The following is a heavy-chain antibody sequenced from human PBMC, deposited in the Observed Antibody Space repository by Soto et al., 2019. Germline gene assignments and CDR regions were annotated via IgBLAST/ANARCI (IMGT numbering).Heavy chain of an antibody. V-gene: IGHV3-21*01. J-gene: IGHJ6*03. CDR2: ISSSSSYI. D-gene: IGHD5-18*01. Sequence: EVQLVESGGGLVKPGGSLRLSCAASGFTFSSYSMNWVRQAPGKGLELVSSISSSSSYIYYADSVKGQFTISRDHAKNYLCLQKNRLRDEDTALYYCPRHSAGMVQNSFYYYCYMEAWGKGTTVTVSS. CDR3: PRHSAGMVQNSFYYYCYMEA. CDR1: GFTFSSYS.